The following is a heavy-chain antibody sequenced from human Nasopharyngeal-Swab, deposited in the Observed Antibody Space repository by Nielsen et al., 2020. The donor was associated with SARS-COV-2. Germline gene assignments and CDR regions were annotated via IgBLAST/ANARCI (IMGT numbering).Heavy chain of an antibody. CDR3: ARAEVPAALDC. CDR2: IYYSGST. J-gene: IGHJ4*02. D-gene: IGHD2-2*01. Sequence: WIRQPPGKGLEWIGYIYYSGSTYYNPSLKSRVTISVDTSKNQFSLKLSSVTAADTAVYYCARAEVPAALDCWGQGTLVTVSS. V-gene: IGHV4-30-4*01.